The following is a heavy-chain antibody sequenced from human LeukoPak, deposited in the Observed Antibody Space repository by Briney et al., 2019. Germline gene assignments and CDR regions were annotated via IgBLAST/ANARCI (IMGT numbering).Heavy chain of an antibody. D-gene: IGHD1-26*01. CDR1: GYTFTSYG. CDR3: ARNLWELLPFGSGYYYYMDV. J-gene: IGHJ6*03. Sequence: ASVKVSCKASGYTFTSYGISWVRQAPGQGLEWMGWISAYNGNTNYAQKLQGRVTMTTDTSTSTAYMELRSLRSDDTAVYYCARNLWELLPFGSGYYYYMDVWGKGTTVTVSS. CDR2: ISAYNGNT. V-gene: IGHV1-18*01.